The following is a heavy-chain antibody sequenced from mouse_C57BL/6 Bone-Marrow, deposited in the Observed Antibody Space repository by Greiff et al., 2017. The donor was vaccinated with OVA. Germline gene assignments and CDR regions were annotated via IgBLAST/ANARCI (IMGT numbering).Heavy chain of an antibody. CDR3: AKRGPYYYGSSPYYAMDY. CDR1: GFSLTSYG. D-gene: IGHD1-1*01. J-gene: IGHJ4*01. Sequence: QVQLKESGPGLVQPSPSLSITCTVSGFSLTSYGVHWVRQSPGQGLEWLGVICRGGSTAYNAAFMSRLGISKDNSKSQVFFKMNSLQADDTAIYYCAKRGPYYYGSSPYYAMDYWGQGTSVTVSS. V-gene: IGHV2-5*01. CDR2: ICRGGST.